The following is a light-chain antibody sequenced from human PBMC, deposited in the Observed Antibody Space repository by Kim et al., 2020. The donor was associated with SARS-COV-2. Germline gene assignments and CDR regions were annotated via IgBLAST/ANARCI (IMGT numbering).Light chain of an antibody. V-gene: IGLV1-44*01. CDR2: SNS. Sequence: VTITYSAGRTNRGNDPVTGQKHVPGTAPTLLTRSNSQRPSGVSDRFSGSKSDTSASLAIGGLQSDDEAVYYCATWDDTLKGVVFGGGTQLTVL. CDR1: RTNRGNDP. J-gene: IGLJ3*02. CDR3: ATWDDTLKGVV.